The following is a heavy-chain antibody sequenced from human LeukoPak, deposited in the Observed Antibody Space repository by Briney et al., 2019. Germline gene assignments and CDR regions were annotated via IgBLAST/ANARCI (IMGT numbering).Heavy chain of an antibody. CDR1: GCTFTSYD. Sequence: ASVKDSCKASGCTFTSYDINWVRQATGQGLEWMGWMNPNSGNTGYAQKFQGRVTMTRDTSISTAYMELSSLRSEDTAVYYCARDSPLTMLRGPFDYWGQGTLVTVSS. V-gene: IGHV1-8*01. J-gene: IGHJ4*02. D-gene: IGHD3-10*01. CDR2: MNPNSGNT. CDR3: ARDSPLTMLRGPFDY.